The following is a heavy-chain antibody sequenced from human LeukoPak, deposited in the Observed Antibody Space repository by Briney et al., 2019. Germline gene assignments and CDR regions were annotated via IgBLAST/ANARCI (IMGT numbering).Heavy chain of an antibody. J-gene: IGHJ4*02. Sequence: GASVKVSCKASGYTFTNYYIHWVRQAPGQGLEWMGIINPSGGTTRSTQKFQGRLAMTTDTSTATAYMELSSLTSEDTAVCCARGMIWFEPPYKDWGQGTLVTVSS. CDR3: ARGMIWFEPPYKD. V-gene: IGHV1-46*01. CDR2: INPSGGTT. CDR1: GYTFTNYY. D-gene: IGHD3-10*01.